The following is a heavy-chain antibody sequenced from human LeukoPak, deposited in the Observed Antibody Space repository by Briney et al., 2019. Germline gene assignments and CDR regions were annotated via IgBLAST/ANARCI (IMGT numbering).Heavy chain of an antibody. V-gene: IGHV3-21*01. J-gene: IGHJ4*02. D-gene: IGHD2-15*01. CDR2: ISSSSSYI. CDR1: GFTFSSYS. CDR3: ARDQRASPAAADY. Sequence: GGSLRLSCAASGFTFSSYSMNWVRQAPGKGLEWVSSISSSSSYIYYAVSVKGRFTISRDNAKNSLYLQMNSLRAEDTAVYYCARDQRASPAAADYWGQGTLVIVSS.